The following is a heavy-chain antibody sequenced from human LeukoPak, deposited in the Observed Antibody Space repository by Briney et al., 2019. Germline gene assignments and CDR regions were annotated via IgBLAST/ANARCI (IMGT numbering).Heavy chain of an antibody. V-gene: IGHV5-51*01. CDR3: ARRGKQWLEDAFDI. CDR2: IYPGDSDT. CDR1: GYSFTSYW. J-gene: IGHJ3*02. D-gene: IGHD6-19*01. Sequence: KAGESLKISCKGSGYSFTSYWIAWVRQMPGKGLEWMGIIYPGDSDTRYSPSFQGQVTISADKSISTAYLQWSSLKASDTATYYCARRGKQWLEDAFDIWGQGTMVTVSS.